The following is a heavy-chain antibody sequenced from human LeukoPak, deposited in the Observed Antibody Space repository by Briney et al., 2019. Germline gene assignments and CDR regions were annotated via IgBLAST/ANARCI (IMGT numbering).Heavy chain of an antibody. V-gene: IGHV3-74*01. CDR2: IKSDGSST. J-gene: IGHJ5*02. CDR3: ARGYGGNYNWFDP. D-gene: IGHD4/OR15-4a*01. Sequence: GGSLRLSCAASGFTFRSYWMHWVRQAPGKGLVWVSRIKSDGSSTTYADSVKGRFTISRDNAKNTLYPQMNSLRAEDTAVYYCARGYGGNYNWFDPWGQGTLVTVSS. CDR1: GFTFRSYW.